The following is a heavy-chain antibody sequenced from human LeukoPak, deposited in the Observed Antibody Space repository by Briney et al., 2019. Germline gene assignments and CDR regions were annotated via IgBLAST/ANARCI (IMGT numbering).Heavy chain of an antibody. CDR2: ISSSGSTI. V-gene: IGHV3-11*04. J-gene: IGHJ4*02. D-gene: IGHD6-13*01. CDR3: ARKYSSSWYGDY. Sequence: PGGPLRLSGEASGLPLSDYYISWIRRAQGKGLEWVSYISSSGSTIYYADSVKGRFTISRDNAKNSLYLQMNSLRAEDTAVYYCARKYSSSWYGDYWGQGTLVTVSS. CDR1: GLPLSDYY.